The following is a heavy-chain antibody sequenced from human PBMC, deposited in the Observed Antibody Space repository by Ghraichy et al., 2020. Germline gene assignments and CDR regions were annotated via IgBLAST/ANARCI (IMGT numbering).Heavy chain of an antibody. J-gene: IGHJ6*02. CDR1: GFSLTTSGVC. CDR2: IDWDNSE. V-gene: IGHV2-70*01. D-gene: IGHD5/OR15-5a*01. CDR3: ARHIVYSGIDL. Sequence: SGPTLVKPTQTLTLTCTFSGFSLTTSGVCVTWIRQPPGKAPEWLALIDWDNSEYYSTSLKTRLTISKDTSKTQVVLRMTNVDPADTATYYCARHIVYSGIDLWGQGTTVTVSS.